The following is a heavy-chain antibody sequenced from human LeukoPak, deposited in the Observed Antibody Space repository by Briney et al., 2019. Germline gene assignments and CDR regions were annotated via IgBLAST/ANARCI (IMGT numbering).Heavy chain of an antibody. D-gene: IGHD6-19*01. CDR2: ISGSGGST. CDR3: AKDDSGWPPRGFDY. V-gene: IGHV3-23*01. Sequence: GGSLRLSCAASGFTFSSYVMNWVRQAPGKGLEWVSAISGSGGSTYYADSVKGRFTISRDNSKKTLYLQMNSLRAEDTAVYYRAKDDSGWPPRGFDYGGKGPLVTVSS. CDR1: GFTFSSYV. J-gene: IGHJ4*02.